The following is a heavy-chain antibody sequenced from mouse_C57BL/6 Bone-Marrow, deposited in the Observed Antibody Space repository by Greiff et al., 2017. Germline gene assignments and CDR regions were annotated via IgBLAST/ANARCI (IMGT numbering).Heavy chain of an antibody. Sequence: EVKLVESGGGLVQPGESLKLSCESNEYEFPSHDMSWVRKTPEKRLELVAAINSDGGSTYYPDTMERRFIISRDNTKKTLYLQMSSLRSEDTALYYCARLSYGSSSYYAMDYWGQGTSVTVSS. V-gene: IGHV5-2*01. CDR1: EYEFPSHD. D-gene: IGHD1-1*01. CDR3: ARLSYGSSSYYAMDY. J-gene: IGHJ4*01. CDR2: INSDGGST.